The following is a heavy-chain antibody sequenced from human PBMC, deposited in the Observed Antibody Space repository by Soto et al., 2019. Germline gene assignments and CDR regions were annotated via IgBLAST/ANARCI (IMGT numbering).Heavy chain of an antibody. J-gene: IGHJ4*02. CDR2: IYYSGST. CDR3: ARGPQSRSGWLY. D-gene: IGHD6-19*01. CDR1: GGSISSYY. Sequence: PSETLSLTCTVSGGSISSYYWSWIRQPPGKGLEWIGYIYYSGSTNYNPSLKSRVTISVDTSKNQFSLKLSSVTAADTAVYYCARGPQSRSGWLYWGQGTLVTVSS. V-gene: IGHV4-59*01.